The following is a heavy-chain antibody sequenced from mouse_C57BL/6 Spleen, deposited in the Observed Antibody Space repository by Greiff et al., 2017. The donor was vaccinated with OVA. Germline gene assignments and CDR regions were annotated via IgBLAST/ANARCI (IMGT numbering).Heavy chain of an antibody. CDR2: INPSTGGT. CDR3: ARERGYDYFDY. Sequence: EVQLQQSGPELVKPGASVKISCKASGYSFTGYYMNWVKQSPEKSLEWIGEINPSTGGTTYNQKFKAKATLTVDKSSSTAYMQLKSLTSEDSAVYYCARERGYDYFDYWGQGTTLTVSS. V-gene: IGHV1-42*01. J-gene: IGHJ2*01. CDR1: GYSFTGYY.